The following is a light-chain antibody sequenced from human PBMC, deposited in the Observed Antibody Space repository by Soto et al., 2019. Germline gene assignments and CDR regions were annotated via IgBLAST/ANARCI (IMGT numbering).Light chain of an antibody. CDR1: QSLLHGNGYNY. Sequence: DIVMTQSPLSLPVTPGEPASISCRSSQSLLHGNGYNYLDWYLQKPGQSPQLLIYLGSNRASGVPDRFSGSGPGTDFTLKISRVEAEDVGVYYCMQALQTPLTFGGGTKVEIK. CDR2: LGS. J-gene: IGKJ4*01. CDR3: MQALQTPLT. V-gene: IGKV2-28*01.